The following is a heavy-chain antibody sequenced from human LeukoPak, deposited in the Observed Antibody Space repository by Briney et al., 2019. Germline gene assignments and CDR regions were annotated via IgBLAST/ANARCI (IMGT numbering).Heavy chain of an antibody. V-gene: IGHV1-2*02. CDR3: ARERGENCGGDCYHNWFDP. J-gene: IGHJ5*02. CDR2: INPNSGGT. Sequence: GASVKVSCKASGYTFTGYYMHWVRQAPGQGLEWMGWINPNSGGTNYAQKFQGRVTMTRDTSISTAYMELSRLRSDDTAVYYCARERGENCGGDCYHNWFDPWGQGTLVTVSS. D-gene: IGHD2-21*02. CDR1: GYTFTGYY.